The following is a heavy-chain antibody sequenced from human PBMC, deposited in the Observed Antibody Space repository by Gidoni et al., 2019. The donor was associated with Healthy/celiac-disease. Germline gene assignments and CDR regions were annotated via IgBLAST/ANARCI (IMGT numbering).Heavy chain of an antibody. V-gene: IGHV4-61*01. CDR2: IYYSGST. Sequence: QVQLQESGPGLVKPSETLSLTCTVSGGSVSSGSYYCSWIRQPPGKGLEWIGYIYYSGSTNYNPSLKSRVTISVDTSKNQFSLKLSSVTAADTAVYYCARDAPSRWFDPWGQGTLVTVSS. J-gene: IGHJ5*02. D-gene: IGHD3-16*01. CDR1: GGSVSSGSYY. CDR3: ARDAPSRWFDP.